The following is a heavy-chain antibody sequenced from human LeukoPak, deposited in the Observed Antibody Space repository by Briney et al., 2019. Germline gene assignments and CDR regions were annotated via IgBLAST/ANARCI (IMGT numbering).Heavy chain of an antibody. V-gene: IGHV3-23*01. CDR3: AKGRGLSWLD. Sequence: PGGSLRLSCAASGFTFNSYAMSWVRQAPGKGLEWVSSLSGGGSTYYADSVKGRFTISRDNSKNTLYLQMNSLRAEDTAVYYCAKGRGLSWLDWGQGTLVTVSS. CDR2: LSGGGST. J-gene: IGHJ4*02. CDR1: GFTFNSYA. D-gene: IGHD2-8*02.